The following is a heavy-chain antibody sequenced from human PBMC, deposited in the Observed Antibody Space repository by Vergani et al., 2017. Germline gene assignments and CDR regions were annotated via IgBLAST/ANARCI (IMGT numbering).Heavy chain of an antibody. CDR2: IYPGDSAT. CDR3: ERSHGYCSSTSCYTDNWFDP. Sequence: EVQLVQSGAEVKKPGESLKISCKGSGYSFTSYWIGWVRQMPGKGLEWMGLIYPGDSATRYSPSFQGQVTISADKSISTAYLQWSSLKASDTAMYYCERSHGYCSSTSCYTDNWFDPWGQGTLVSVSS. CDR1: GYSFTSYW. D-gene: IGHD2-2*02. J-gene: IGHJ5*02. V-gene: IGHV5-51*03.